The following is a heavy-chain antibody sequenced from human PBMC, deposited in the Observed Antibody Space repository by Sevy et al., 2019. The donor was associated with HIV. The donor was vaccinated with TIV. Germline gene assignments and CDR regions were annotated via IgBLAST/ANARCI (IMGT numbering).Heavy chain of an antibody. Sequence: SETLSLTCSVSGDSISSSHWWSWVRQTPGKGLEWIGDMYHRGTTNYNPSLKSRVIISVDKSKNQFSLKLTSVTAADTAVYYCAAAAGTDVLGYYFGSGGQGTQVTVSS. CDR2: MYHRGTT. V-gene: IGHV4-4*02. D-gene: IGHD6-25*01. CDR1: GDSISSSHW. J-gene: IGHJ4*02. CDR3: AAAAGTDVLGYYFGS.